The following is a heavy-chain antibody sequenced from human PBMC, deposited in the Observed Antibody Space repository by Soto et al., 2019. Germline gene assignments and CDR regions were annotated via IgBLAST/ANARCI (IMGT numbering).Heavy chain of an antibody. CDR2: IYPGDSDT. CDR1: GYSFTSYW. V-gene: IGHV5-51*01. CDR3: ARHGMGDIGRDYYYYYGMDV. D-gene: IGHD2-15*01. Sequence: PGESLKISCEGSGYSFTSYWIGWVRQMPGKGLEWMGIIYPGDSDTRYSPSFQGLVTISADKSISTAYLQWSSLKASDTAMYYCARHGMGDIGRDYYYYYGMDVWGQGTTVTVSS. J-gene: IGHJ6*02.